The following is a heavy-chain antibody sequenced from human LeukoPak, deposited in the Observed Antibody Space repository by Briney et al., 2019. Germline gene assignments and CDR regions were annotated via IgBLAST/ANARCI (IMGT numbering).Heavy chain of an antibody. CDR2: MNPNSGNT. CDR3: ARTYSSSWSGLYY. CDR1: GYTFTSYG. V-gene: IGHV1-8*02. D-gene: IGHD6-13*01. Sequence: ASVKVSCKASGYTFTSYGISWVRQATGQGLEWMGWMNPNSGNTGYAQKFQGRVTMTRDTSISTAYMELSSLRSEDTAVYYCARTYSSSWSGLYYWGQGTLVTVSS. J-gene: IGHJ4*02.